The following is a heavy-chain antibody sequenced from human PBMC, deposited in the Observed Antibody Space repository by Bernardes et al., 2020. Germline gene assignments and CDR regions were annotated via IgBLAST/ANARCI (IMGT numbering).Heavy chain of an antibody. CDR3: ARDSDYAYSNWFDP. Sequence: GGSLRLSCAASGFTFDDYGMSWVRQAPGKGLEWVSGINWNGGSTGYADSVKGRFTISRDNAKNSLYLQMNSLRAEDTALYHCARDSDYAYSNWFDPWGQGTLVTVSS. CDR2: INWNGGST. CDR1: GFTFDDYG. V-gene: IGHV3-20*01. J-gene: IGHJ5*02. D-gene: IGHD5-12*01.